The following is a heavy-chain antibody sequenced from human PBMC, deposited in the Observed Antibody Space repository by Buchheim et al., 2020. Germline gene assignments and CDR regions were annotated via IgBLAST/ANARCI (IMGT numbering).Heavy chain of an antibody. CDR3: ARYVLVTGLYYYGLDV. J-gene: IGHJ6*02. V-gene: IGHV4-31*03. CDR2: IYHSGST. Sequence: QVQLQESGPGLVKPSQTLSLTCTVSGGSISSGGYYWSWIRPHPGKGLEWIGYIYHSGSTDYSPSLKSRVTISVDTSKNQFSVKLSSVTAADTAVYYCARYVLVTGLYYYGLDVWGQGTT. CDR1: GGSISSGGYY. D-gene: IGHD3-16*01.